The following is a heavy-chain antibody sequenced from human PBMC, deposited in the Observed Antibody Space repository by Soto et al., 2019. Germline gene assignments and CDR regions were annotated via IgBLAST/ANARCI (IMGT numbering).Heavy chain of an antibody. CDR3: AKGVTLRFLEWQAYYFDY. J-gene: IGHJ4*02. Sequence: GGSLRLSCAASGFTFSSYAMSWVRQAPGKGLEWVSAISGSGGSTYYADSVKGRFTISRDNSKNTLYLQMNSLRAEDTAVYYCAKGVTLRFLEWQAYYFDYWGQGTLVTVSS. D-gene: IGHD3-3*01. CDR1: GFTFSSYA. V-gene: IGHV3-23*01. CDR2: ISGSGGST.